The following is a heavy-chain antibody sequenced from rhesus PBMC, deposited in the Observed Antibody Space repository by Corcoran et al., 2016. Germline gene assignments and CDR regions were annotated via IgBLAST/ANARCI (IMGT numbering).Heavy chain of an antibody. Sequence: QLQLQESGPGLVKPSETLSLTCAVSGYSISSGYGWSWIRQPPGKGLEWIGYISYNGSTSYNPSLTSRVTMSRDTSKNQFSLKLSSVTAADTAVYYCASTALRAAAGNDYWGQGVLVTVSS. J-gene: IGHJ4*01. D-gene: IGHD6-31*01. V-gene: IGHV4-122*02. CDR1: GYSISSGYG. CDR3: ASTALRAAAGNDY. CDR2: ISYNGST.